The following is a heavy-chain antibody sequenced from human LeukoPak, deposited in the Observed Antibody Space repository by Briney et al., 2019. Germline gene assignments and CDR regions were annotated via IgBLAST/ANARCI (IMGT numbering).Heavy chain of an antibody. D-gene: IGHD2-2*01. CDR2: FDPEDGET. CDR1: GYTLTELS. J-gene: IGHJ4*02. V-gene: IGHV1-24*01. Sequence: GASVKVSCKVSGYTLTELSMHWVRQAPGKGLEWMGGFDPEDGETSYAQKFQGRVTMTRDTSTSTVYMELSSLRSEDTAVYYCARTGCPDCIVVLATSSDYWGQGTLVTVSS. CDR3: ARTGCPDCIVVLATSSDY.